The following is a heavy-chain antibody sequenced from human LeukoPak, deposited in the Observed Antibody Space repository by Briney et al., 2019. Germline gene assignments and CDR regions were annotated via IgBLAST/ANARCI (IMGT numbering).Heavy chain of an antibody. D-gene: IGHD3-10*01. Sequence: QTGGSLRLSCAASGFSLSNYWMSWVRQAPGKGLGWVANINQDGSDKYYVDSVMGRFTISKDNAKNSVYLQMNSLRPEDTAIYYCAWYGVTHGLDVWGQGTTVTVSS. V-gene: IGHV3-7*01. CDR1: GFSLSNYW. CDR3: AWYGVTHGLDV. CDR2: INQDGSDK. J-gene: IGHJ6*02.